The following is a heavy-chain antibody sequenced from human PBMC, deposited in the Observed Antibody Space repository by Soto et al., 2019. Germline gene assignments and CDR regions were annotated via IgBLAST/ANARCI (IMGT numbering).Heavy chain of an antibody. CDR2: ISAYNGNT. CDR1: GYTFTSYG. V-gene: IGHV1-18*01. J-gene: IGHJ6*02. D-gene: IGHD1-7*01. Sequence: ASVKVSCKASGYTFTSYGISWVRQAPGQGLEWMGWISAYNGNTNSAQKLQGRVTMTTDTSRGTGYMELRSLRADDTAVYYCARGSPLLQITGTTDYGMDVWGQGTTVTVSS. CDR3: ARGSPLLQITGTTDYGMDV.